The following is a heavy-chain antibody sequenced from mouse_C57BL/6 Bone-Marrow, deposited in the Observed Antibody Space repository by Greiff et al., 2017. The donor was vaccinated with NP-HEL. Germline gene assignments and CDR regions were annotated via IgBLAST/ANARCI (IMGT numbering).Heavy chain of an antibody. CDR2: INPSSGYT. J-gene: IGHJ2*01. V-gene: IGHV1-4*01. Sequence: QVQLQQSGAELARPGASVKMSCKASGYTFTSYTMHWVKQRPGQGLEWIGYINPSSGYTKYNQKFKDKATLTADKSSSTAYMQLSSLTSEDSAVYDCARQGSSYIHFDYWGQGTTLTVSS. CDR1: GYTFTSYT. D-gene: IGHD1-1*01. CDR3: ARQGSSYIHFDY.